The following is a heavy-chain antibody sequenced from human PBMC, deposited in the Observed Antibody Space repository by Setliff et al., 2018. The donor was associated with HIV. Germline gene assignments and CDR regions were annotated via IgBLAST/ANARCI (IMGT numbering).Heavy chain of an antibody. J-gene: IGHJ3*02. CDR3: ARHRSYYNFWSGYQDAFDI. CDR1: GGSISSSSYY. CDR2: IYYSGST. D-gene: IGHD3-3*01. V-gene: IGHV4-39*01. Sequence: KASETLSLTCTVSGGSISSSSYYWGWIRQPPGKGLEWIGSIYYSGSTYYNPSLKSRVTISVDTSKNQFSLKLSSVTAADTAVYYCARHRSYYNFWSGYQDAFDIWGQGTMVTVSS.